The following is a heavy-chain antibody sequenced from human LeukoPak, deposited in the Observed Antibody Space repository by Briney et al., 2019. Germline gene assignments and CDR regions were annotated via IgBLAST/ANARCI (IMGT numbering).Heavy chain of an antibody. D-gene: IGHD2-15*01. V-gene: IGHV7-4-1*02. J-gene: IGHJ4*02. CDR1: GYTFTTCT. CDR3: ARECSGGSCYSFDY. CDR2: INTNTGNP. Sequence: ASVKVSCKASGYTFTTCTMNWVRQAPGQGLEWMGWINTNTGNPTYAQGFTGRFVFSLDTSVSTAYLQISSLKAEDTAVYYCARECSGGSCYSFDYWGQGTLVTVSS.